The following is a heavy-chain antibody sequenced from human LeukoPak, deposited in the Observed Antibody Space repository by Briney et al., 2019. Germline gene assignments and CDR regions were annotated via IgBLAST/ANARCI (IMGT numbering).Heavy chain of an antibody. V-gene: IGHV3-30*02. CDR3: AKQEIDY. CDR2: IRYVGTNK. CDR1: GFTLNSNG. J-gene: IGHJ4*02. Sequence: PGGSLRLSCAASGFTLNSNGMHWVRQAPGKGLQWVAFIRYVGTNKYYADSVKGQFTISRDISKNTLYLQMNSLRAEDPAVYYCAKQEIDYWGQGILVSVSS.